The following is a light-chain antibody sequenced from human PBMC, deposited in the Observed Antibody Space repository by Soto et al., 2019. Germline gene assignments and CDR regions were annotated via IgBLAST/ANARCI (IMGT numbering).Light chain of an antibody. J-gene: IGKJ2*01. Sequence: DIQMTQSPSTLSASVGDRVTITCRASQSISTWLAWYQQKPGKAPRLLIYDASTLESGVPSRFSGSGSGTEFTLTISSLRPDDFGTYYCQQFNSYSFGPGTKVDIK. CDR1: QSISTW. CDR3: QQFNSYS. CDR2: DAS. V-gene: IGKV1-5*01.